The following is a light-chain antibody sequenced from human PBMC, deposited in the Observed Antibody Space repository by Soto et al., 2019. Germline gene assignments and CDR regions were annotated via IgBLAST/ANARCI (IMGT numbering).Light chain of an antibody. CDR2: DVS. V-gene: IGLV2-14*01. Sequence: QSALTQPASVSGSPGQSITISCTGTSSDVGGYNYVSWYQQHPGKAPKLMIYDVSNRPSGVSNRFSGSKSANTASLTISGLQAEDEADYYCCSSTGISTLLFATGTKVTVL. CDR1: SSDVGGYNY. CDR3: CSSTGISTLL. J-gene: IGLJ1*01.